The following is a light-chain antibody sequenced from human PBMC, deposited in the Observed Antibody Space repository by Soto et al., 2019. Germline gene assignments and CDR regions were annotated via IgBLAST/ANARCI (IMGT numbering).Light chain of an antibody. CDR2: LNSDGSH. J-gene: IGLJ3*02. CDR1: SGHSSYA. CDR3: QTWGTGIRV. V-gene: IGLV4-69*01. Sequence: QSVLTQSPSASASLGASVKLTCTLSSGHSSYAIAWHQQQPENGPRYLMKLNSDGSHSKGDGIPDRFSGSSSGAERYLTIASLQSEDEADYYWQTWGTGIRVFGGVPKLTV.